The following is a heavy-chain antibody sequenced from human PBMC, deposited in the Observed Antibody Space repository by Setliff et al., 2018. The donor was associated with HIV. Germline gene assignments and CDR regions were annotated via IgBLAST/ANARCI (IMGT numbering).Heavy chain of an antibody. Sequence: LSCAASGLLFTNAWMSWVRQAPGKGLEWVGRIKTKTDGGTTDYAAPVKGRFTISRDDSKKMLYLQMNSLKTEDTAVYYCTTRGTWDYRDYFDYWGQGTLVTVSS. V-gene: IGHV3-15*01. CDR1: GLLFTNAW. CDR2: IKTKTDGGTT. CDR3: TTRGTWDYRDYFDY. J-gene: IGHJ4*02. D-gene: IGHD1-26*01.